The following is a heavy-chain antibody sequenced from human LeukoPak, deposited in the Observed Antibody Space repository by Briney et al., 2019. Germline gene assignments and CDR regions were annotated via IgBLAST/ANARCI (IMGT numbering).Heavy chain of an antibody. CDR3: APGWAATDVF. Sequence: SETLSLTCTVSGASISSYYWNWIRQPPGKGLEWIGYIYYSGNTNYNPSLKSRVTMSVDTSKNQFSLKLSSVTAADTAVYYCAPGWAATDVFWGQGTLVTVSS. CDR2: IYYSGNT. CDR1: GASISSYY. D-gene: IGHD6-13*01. J-gene: IGHJ4*02. V-gene: IGHV4-59*12.